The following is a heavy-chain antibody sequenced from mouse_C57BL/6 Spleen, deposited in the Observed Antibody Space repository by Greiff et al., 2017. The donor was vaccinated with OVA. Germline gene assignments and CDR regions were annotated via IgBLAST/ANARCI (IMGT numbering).Heavy chain of an antibody. CDR2: ISSGSSTI. CDR1: GFTFSDYG. V-gene: IGHV5-17*01. J-gene: IGHJ2*01. Sequence: EVKLVESGGGLVKPGGSLKLSCAASGFTFSDYGMHWVRQAPEKGLEWVAYISSGSSTIYYADTVKGRFTISRDNAKNTLFLQMTGLGSEDTAMYYCARYGPDYWGQGTTLTVSS. CDR3: ARYGPDY. D-gene: IGHD1-1*02.